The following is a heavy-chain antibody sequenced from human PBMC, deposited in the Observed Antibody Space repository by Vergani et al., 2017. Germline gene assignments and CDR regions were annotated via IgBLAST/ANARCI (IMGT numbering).Heavy chain of an antibody. Sequence: QLQLQESGPGLVKPSETLSLTCTVSGGSISSSSYYWGWIRQPPGKGLEWIGSIYYSGSTYYNPSLKSRVTISGDTSKNQFSLKLSSVTAADTAVYYCAKGVPAALNGFDPWGQGTLVTVSS. CDR2: IYYSGST. CDR3: AKGVPAALNGFDP. D-gene: IGHD2-2*01. V-gene: IGHV4-39*01. CDR1: GGSISSSSYY. J-gene: IGHJ5*02.